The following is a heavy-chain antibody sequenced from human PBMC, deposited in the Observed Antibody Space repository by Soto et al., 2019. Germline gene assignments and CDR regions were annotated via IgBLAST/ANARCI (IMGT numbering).Heavy chain of an antibody. V-gene: IGHV3-7*01. CDR2: IKQDGSEK. D-gene: IGHD5-18*01. CDR1: GFTFSSYW. Sequence: VGSLRLSCAASGFTFSSYWMSWVRQAPGKGLEWVANIKQDGSEKYYVDSVKGRFTISRDNAKNSLYLQMNSLRAEDTAVYYCARDRGQLWFRVDAFDIWGQGTMVTVSS. CDR3: ARDRGQLWFRVDAFDI. J-gene: IGHJ3*02.